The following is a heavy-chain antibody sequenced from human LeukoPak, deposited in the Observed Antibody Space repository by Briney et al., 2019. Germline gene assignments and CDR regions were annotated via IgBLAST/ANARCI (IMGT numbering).Heavy chain of an antibody. Sequence: GGSLRLSCAASGFTFSSYAMSWVRQAPGKGLEWVSAISGSGGSTYYADSVKGRFTISRDNSKNTLYLQMNSLRAEDTAVYYCAKDRRWYQLRDDAFDIWGQGTMVTVSS. V-gene: IGHV3-23*01. J-gene: IGHJ3*02. CDR2: ISGSGGST. CDR3: AKDRRWYQLRDDAFDI. CDR1: GFTFSSYA. D-gene: IGHD2-2*01.